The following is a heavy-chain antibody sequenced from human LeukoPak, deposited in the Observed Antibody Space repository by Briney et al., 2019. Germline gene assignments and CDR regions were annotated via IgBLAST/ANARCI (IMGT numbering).Heavy chain of an antibody. J-gene: IGHJ4*02. D-gene: IGHD6-19*01. CDR1: GYTFIDYY. Sequence: GASVKVSCKTSGYTFIDYYMQWVRQAPGQGLEWMGRINPKSGGTNYAQKFQGRVTMTRDTSISTAYMELSRLTSDDTAVYYCARESSGWYYIDYWGQGTLVTVSS. CDR3: ARESSGWYYIDY. V-gene: IGHV1-2*06. CDR2: INPKSGGT.